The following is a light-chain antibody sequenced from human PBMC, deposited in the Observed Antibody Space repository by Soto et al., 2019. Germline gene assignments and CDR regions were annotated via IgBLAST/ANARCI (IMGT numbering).Light chain of an antibody. CDR1: TNDVGGYNY. CDR3: SSYTSSHTWV. CDR2: GVT. V-gene: IGLV2-14*03. J-gene: IGLJ3*02. Sequence: QSALTQPASVSGSPGQSITISCSGTTNDVGGYNYVSWYQQHPGKAPKLLIYGVTDRPSGVSSRFSGSKSGNAASLTISGLQAEDEGDYYCSSYTSSHTWVFGGGTKLTVL.